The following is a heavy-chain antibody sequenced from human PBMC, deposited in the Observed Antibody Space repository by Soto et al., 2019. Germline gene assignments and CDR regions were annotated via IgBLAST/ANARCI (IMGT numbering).Heavy chain of an antibody. D-gene: IGHD2-2*01. CDR3: ARGVDIVLVPAVDYYYYGMDV. CDR1: GGSISSGDYY. J-gene: IGHJ6*02. CDR2: IYYSGST. Sequence: SETLSLTCTVSGGSISSGDYYWSWIRQPPGKGLEWIGYIYYSGSTYYNPSLKSRVTISVDTSKNQFPLKLSSVTAADTAVYYCARGVDIVLVPAVDYYYYGMDVWGQGTTVT. V-gene: IGHV4-30-4*01.